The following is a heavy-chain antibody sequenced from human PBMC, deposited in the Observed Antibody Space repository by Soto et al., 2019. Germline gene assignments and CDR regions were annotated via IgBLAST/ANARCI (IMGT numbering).Heavy chain of an antibody. V-gene: IGHV1-69*12. D-gene: IGHD2-21*01. CDR3: ASVASKYYYYGMDV. Sequence: QVQLVQSGAEVKKPGSSVKVSCKASGGTFSSYAINWVRQAPGQGLEWMGGIIPIFGTADYALKFQGRVTITADESTTTAYMQLSSLRSEDTAVYYCASVASKYYYYGMDVWGQGITVTVSS. J-gene: IGHJ6*02. CDR1: GGTFSSYA. CDR2: IIPIFGTA.